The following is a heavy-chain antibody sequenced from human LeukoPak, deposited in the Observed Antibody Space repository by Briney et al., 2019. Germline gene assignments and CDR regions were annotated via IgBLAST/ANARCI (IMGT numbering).Heavy chain of an antibody. CDR2: ISYDGSNK. D-gene: IGHD2-15*01. CDR3: AKDLGPYCSGGSCFPVWFDP. V-gene: IGHV3-30*18. J-gene: IGHJ5*02. Sequence: PGGSLRLSCAASGFTFSSYGMHWVRQAPGKGLEGVAVISYDGSNKYYADSVKGRFTISRDNSKNTLCLQMNSLRAEDTAVYYCAKDLGPYCSGGSCFPVWFDPWGQGTLVTVSS. CDR1: GFTFSSYG.